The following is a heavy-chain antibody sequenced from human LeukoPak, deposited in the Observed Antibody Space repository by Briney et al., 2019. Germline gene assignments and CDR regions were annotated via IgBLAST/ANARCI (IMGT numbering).Heavy chain of an antibody. CDR3: AGGRWLQLPYL. CDR1: GDSINSGRHT. D-gene: IGHD5-24*01. J-gene: IGHJ4*02. CDR2: VYYSGST. Sequence: PSQTLSLTCTVSGDSINSGRHTSSWIRQPPGKGLEWIAYVYYSGSTKYNPSLKSRVTISVDTSKNQFSLNLSSVTAADTAVYFCAGGRWLQLPYLWGQGTLVTVSS. V-gene: IGHV4-61*01.